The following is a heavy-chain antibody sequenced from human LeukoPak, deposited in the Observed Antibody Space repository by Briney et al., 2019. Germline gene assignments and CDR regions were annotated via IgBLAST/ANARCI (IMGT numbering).Heavy chain of an antibody. CDR2: ISAYNGNT. V-gene: IGHV1-18*01. Sequence: ASVKVSCKASGYTFTSYGISWVRQAPGQGLEWMGWISAYNGNTNYAQKLQGRVTMTTDTYTSTAYMELRSLRSDDTAVYYCARDENVLRYFVFDYWGQGTLVTVSS. J-gene: IGHJ4*02. CDR3: ARDENVLRYFVFDY. CDR1: GYTFTSYG. D-gene: IGHD3-9*01.